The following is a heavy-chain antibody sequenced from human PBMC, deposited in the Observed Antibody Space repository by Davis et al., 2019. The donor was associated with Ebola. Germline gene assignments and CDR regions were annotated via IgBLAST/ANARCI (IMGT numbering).Heavy chain of an antibody. V-gene: IGHV3-53*01. Sequence: GESLKISCAASGFTFDDYAMHWVRQAPGKGLEWVSVIYSGGSTYYADSVKGRFTISRDNSKNTLYLQMNSLRAEDTAVYYCARGRHRGYYFDYWGQGTLVTVSS. J-gene: IGHJ4*02. CDR2: IYSGGST. D-gene: IGHD5-12*01. CDR1: GFTFDDYA. CDR3: ARGRHRGYYFDY.